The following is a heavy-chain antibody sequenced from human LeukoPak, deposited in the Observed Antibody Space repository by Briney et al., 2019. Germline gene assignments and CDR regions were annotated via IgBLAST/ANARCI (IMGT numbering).Heavy chain of an antibody. V-gene: IGHV1-24*01. J-gene: IGHJ4*02. CDR3: ARVYCSGGSCYLYYFDY. CDR1: GYTLTELS. D-gene: IGHD2-15*01. CDR2: FDPEDGET. Sequence: ASVKVSCKVSGYTLTELSMHWVRQAPGKGLEWMGGFDPEDGETIYAQKFQGRVTMTEDTSTDTAYMELSSLRSEDTAVYYCARVYCSGGSCYLYYFDYWGQGTLVTVSS.